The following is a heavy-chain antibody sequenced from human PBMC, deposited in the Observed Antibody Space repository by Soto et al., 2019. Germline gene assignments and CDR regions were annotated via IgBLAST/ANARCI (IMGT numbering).Heavy chain of an antibody. CDR2: IWDDGKNK. J-gene: IGHJ3*02. Sequence: PGGSLRLSCAASGFTFRSYGMHWVRQAPGEGLEWLTVIWDDGKNKFYADSVRGRFTISRDNSRNTLNLQMDSLRVEDTALYYCVRERAPFDALDIWGQGTMVTVSS. CDR3: VRERAPFDALDI. V-gene: IGHV3-33*01. CDR1: GFTFRSYG.